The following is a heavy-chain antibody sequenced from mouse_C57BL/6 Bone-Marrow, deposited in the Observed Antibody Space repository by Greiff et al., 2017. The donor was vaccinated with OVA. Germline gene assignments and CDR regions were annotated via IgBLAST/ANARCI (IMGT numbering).Heavy chain of an antibody. Sequence: QVQLQQPGAELVKPGASVKLSCKASGYTFTSYWMQWVKQRPGQGLEWIGEIDPSDSYTNYNQKFKGKATLTVDTSSSTAYMQLSSLTSEDSAVYYCARGALYDGYYWYFDVWGTGTTVTVSS. V-gene: IGHV1-50*01. CDR1: GYTFTSYW. J-gene: IGHJ1*03. D-gene: IGHD2-3*01. CDR2: IDPSDSYT. CDR3: ARGALYDGYYWYFDV.